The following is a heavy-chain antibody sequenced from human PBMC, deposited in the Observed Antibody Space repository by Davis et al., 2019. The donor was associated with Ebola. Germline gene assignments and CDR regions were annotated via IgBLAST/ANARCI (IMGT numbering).Heavy chain of an antibody. CDR1: GYSFTSYW. D-gene: IGHD3-22*01. V-gene: IGHV5-51*01. Sequence: GASLKTSCKGSGYSFTSYWIGWVRQMLGKGLEWMGIIYHGDSDTRYSPFFQGQVTISADKSISTAYRQWSSLKASDTAMYYCARLGYYYDSGNRNFDYWGQGTLVTVSS. J-gene: IGHJ4*02. CDR3: ARLGYYYDSGNRNFDY. CDR2: IYHGDSDT.